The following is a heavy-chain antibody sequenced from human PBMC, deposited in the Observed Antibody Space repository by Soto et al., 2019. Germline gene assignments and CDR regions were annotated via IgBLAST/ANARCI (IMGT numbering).Heavy chain of an antibody. CDR2: ISYDGSNK. J-gene: IGHJ5*02. D-gene: IGHD1-1*01. CDR3: ARESTSP. Sequence: QVQLVESGGGVVQPGRSLRLPCAASGFTFSSYAMHWVRQAPGKGLEWVAVISYDGSNKYYADSVKGRFTISRDNSKNTLYLQMNSLRAEDTAVYYCARESTSPWGQGTLVTVSS. V-gene: IGHV3-30-3*01. CDR1: GFTFSSYA.